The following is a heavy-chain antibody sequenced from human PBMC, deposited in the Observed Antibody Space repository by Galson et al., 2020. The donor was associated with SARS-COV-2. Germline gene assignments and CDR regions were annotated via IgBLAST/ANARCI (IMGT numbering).Heavy chain of an antibody. D-gene: IGHD5-18*01. CDR3: ARDHAVDTVNEVGY. CDR1: GFTFSSYG. Sequence: QLGESLKISCAASGFTFSSYGMHWVRQAPGKGLEWVAVIWYDGSNKYYADSVKGRFTISRDNSKNTLYLQMNSLRAEDTAVYYCARDHAVDTVNEVGYWGQGTLVTVSS. V-gene: IGHV3-33*01. J-gene: IGHJ4*02. CDR2: IWYDGSNK.